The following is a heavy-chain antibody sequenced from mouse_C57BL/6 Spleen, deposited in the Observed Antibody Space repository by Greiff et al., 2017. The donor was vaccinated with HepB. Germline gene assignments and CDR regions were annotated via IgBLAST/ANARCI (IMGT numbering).Heavy chain of an antibody. CDR3: ARRFQFITLGY. D-gene: IGHD1-1*02. Sequence: QVQLQQPGAELVKPGASVKMSCKASGYTFTSYWITWVKQRPGQGLEWIGDIYPGSGSTNYNEKFKSKATLTVDTSSSTAYMPRSSLTAEDSAVYYCARRFQFITLGYWGQGTTLTVSS. CDR1: GYTFTSYW. V-gene: IGHV1-55*01. J-gene: IGHJ2*01. CDR2: IYPGSGST.